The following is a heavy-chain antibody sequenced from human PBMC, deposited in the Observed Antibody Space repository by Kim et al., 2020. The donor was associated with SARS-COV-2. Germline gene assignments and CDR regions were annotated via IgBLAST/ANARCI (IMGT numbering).Heavy chain of an antibody. Sequence: GGSLRLSCAASGFTFSSYGMHWVRQAPGKGLVWVSRINSDGGTTCYADSVKGRFTISRDNAKNTLYLQMNSLRAEDTAVYYCASRRYAGTYYYFDYWGQGTLVTVSS. CDR2: INSDGGTT. CDR3: ASRRYAGTYYYFDY. J-gene: IGHJ4*02. CDR1: GFTFSSYG. V-gene: IGHV3-74*01. D-gene: IGHD1-26*01.